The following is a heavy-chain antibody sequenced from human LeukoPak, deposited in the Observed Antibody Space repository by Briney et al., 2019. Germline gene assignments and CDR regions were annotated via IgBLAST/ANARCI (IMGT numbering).Heavy chain of an antibody. CDR2: ISHSGST. J-gene: IGHJ4*02. Sequence: SETLSLTCAVYGGSFSGYYWSWIRQPPGKGLEWIGEISHSGSTNYNPSLKSRVTISVDTSKNQFSLKLSSVTAADTAVYYCAINHCSSTSCPGWGQGTLVTVSS. CDR3: AINHCSSTSCPG. D-gene: IGHD2-2*01. V-gene: IGHV4-34*01. CDR1: GGSFSGYY.